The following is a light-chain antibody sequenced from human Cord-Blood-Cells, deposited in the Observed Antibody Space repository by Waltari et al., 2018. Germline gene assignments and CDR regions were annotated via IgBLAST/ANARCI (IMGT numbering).Light chain of an antibody. Sequence: DFPMTQSPSTLSASVGDRVTITCRASQRISSWFAWYQQKPGKAHKLLIYDASSLESGVPSRFSGSGSGTEFTLTISSLQPDDFATYYCQQYNSYSWTFGQGTKVEIK. CDR1: QRISSW. CDR3: QQYNSYSWT. CDR2: DAS. J-gene: IGKJ1*01. V-gene: IGKV1-5*01.